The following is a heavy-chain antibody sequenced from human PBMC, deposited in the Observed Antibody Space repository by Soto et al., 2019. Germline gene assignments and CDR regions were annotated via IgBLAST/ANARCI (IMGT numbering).Heavy chain of an antibody. D-gene: IGHD2-15*01. CDR1: GGSISSGDYS. Sequence: QVQLQESGPGLVKPSQTLSLTCTVSGGSISSGDYSWTWIRQPPGKGLEWIGYIYYSGSTHYNPSLKSRVTISVDTSKNQFSLKLSSVTAADTAVYYCARDRRKSGNSLTDWGQGTLVTVSS. J-gene: IGHJ4*02. V-gene: IGHV4-30-4*01. CDR2: IYYSGST. CDR3: ARDRRKSGNSLTD.